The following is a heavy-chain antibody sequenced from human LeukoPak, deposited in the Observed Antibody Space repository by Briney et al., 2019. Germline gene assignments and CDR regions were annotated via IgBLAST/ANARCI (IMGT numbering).Heavy chain of an antibody. V-gene: IGHV3-20*04. J-gene: IGHJ4*02. CDR2: INWNGGST. CDR1: GGSISSYY. D-gene: IGHD4-17*01. Sequence: PSETLSLTCTVSGGSISSYYWSWVRQAPGKGLEWVSGINWNGGSTGYADSVKGRFTISRDNAKNSLYLQMNSLRAEDTALYYCARPHYGDPARPYFDYWGQGTLVTVSS. CDR3: ARPHYGDPARPYFDY.